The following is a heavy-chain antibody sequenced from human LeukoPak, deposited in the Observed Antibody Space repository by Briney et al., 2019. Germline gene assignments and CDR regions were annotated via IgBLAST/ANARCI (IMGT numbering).Heavy chain of an antibody. Sequence: AASVKVSCKASGGTFSSYAISWVRQAPGQGLEWMGRIIPIFGTANYAQKFQGRVTITTDESTSTAYMELSSLRSEDTAVYYCARVPARTYYFDYWGQGTLVTVSS. V-gene: IGHV1-69*05. CDR2: IIPIFGTA. J-gene: IGHJ4*02. D-gene: IGHD6-25*01. CDR3: ARVPARTYYFDY. CDR1: GGTFSSYA.